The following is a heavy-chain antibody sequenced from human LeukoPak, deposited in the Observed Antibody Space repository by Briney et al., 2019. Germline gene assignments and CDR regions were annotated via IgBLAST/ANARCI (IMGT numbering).Heavy chain of an antibody. CDR3: TREAATGYYYGSGDFDY. CDR1: GFTYGDYA. V-gene: IGHV3-49*04. CDR2: IRSKAYGGTT. Sequence: GGSLRLSCTASGFTYGDYAMSWVRQAPGKGLEGVGFIRSKAYGGTTEYAASVKGRFTISRDDSKSIAYLQMNSLKTEDTAVYYCTREAATGYYYGSGDFDYWGQGTLVTVYS. J-gene: IGHJ4*02. D-gene: IGHD3-10*01.